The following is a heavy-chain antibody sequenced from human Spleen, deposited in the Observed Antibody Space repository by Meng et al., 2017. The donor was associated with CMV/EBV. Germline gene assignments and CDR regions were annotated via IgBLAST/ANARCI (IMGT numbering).Heavy chain of an antibody. Sequence: ASVKVSCKASGYTFTSYGISWVRQAPGQGLEWMGWISAYNGNTNYAQKLQGRVTMTTDTSTSTAYMELSSLTSGDTAVYFCARDRRANYDYYGLDVWGQGTTVTVSS. CDR2: ISAYNGNT. CDR1: GYTFTSYG. J-gene: IGHJ6*02. CDR3: ARDRRANYDYYGLDV. V-gene: IGHV1-18*01.